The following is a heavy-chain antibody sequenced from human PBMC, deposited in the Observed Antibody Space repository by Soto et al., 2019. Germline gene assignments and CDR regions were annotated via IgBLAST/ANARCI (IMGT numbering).Heavy chain of an antibody. V-gene: IGHV3-30*18. J-gene: IGHJ6*03. CDR2: ISYVGSNK. CDR3: AKDKGDQLLYLYDYMDV. CDR1: GFTFSSYG. D-gene: IGHD2-2*02. Sequence: QVQLVESGGGVVQPGRSLRLSCAASGFTFSSYGMHWVRQAPGKGLEWVAVISYVGSNKYYADSVKGRFTISRDNSKNTLYLKMNSLRAEGTAVYYCAKDKGDQLLYLYDYMDVWGKGTTVTVSS.